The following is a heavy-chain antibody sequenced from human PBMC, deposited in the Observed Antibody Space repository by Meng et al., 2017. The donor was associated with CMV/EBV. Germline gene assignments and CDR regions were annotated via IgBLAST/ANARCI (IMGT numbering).Heavy chain of an antibody. D-gene: IGHD6-13*01. CDR1: GFSLSTSGVG. V-gene: IGHV2-5*02. CDR3: AHKGRRMAAAGINWFDP. J-gene: IGHJ5*02. Sequence: ITSKESSPTLVQPTPLPTLTCTFSGFSLSTSGVGVGWIRQPPGKALEWLALIYWDDDKRYSPSLKSRLTITKDTSKNQVVLTMTNMDPVDTATYYCAHKGRRMAAAGINWFDPWGQGTLVTVSS. CDR2: IYWDDDK.